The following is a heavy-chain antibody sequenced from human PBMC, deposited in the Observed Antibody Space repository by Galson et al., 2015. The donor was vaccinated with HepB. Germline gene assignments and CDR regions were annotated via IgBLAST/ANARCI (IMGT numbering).Heavy chain of an antibody. J-gene: IGHJ3*02. Sequence: SLRLSCAASGFTFSSYDMHWVRQATGKGLEWVSAIGTAGDTYYPGSVKGRFTISRENAKNSLYLQMNSLRAGDTAVYHCARAGGDYYGSGSHGLDAFDIWGQGTMVTVSS. CDR2: IGTAGDT. CDR3: ARAGGDYYGSGSHGLDAFDI. CDR1: GFTFSSYD. V-gene: IGHV3-13*04. D-gene: IGHD3-10*01.